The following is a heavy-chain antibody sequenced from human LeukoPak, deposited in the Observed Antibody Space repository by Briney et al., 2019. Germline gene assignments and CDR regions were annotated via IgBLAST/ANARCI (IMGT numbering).Heavy chain of an antibody. CDR2: INWSGGST. CDR3: AKEGGRDWNFGFDY. Sequence: GGSLRLSCAASGFTFDDYGMSWVRQAPGKGLEWVSGINWSGGSTGYADSVKGRFTISRDNAKNSLYLQMNSLRAEDTAVYYCAKEGGRDWNFGFDYWGQGTLVTVSS. D-gene: IGHD1-7*01. CDR1: GFTFDDYG. V-gene: IGHV3-20*04. J-gene: IGHJ4*02.